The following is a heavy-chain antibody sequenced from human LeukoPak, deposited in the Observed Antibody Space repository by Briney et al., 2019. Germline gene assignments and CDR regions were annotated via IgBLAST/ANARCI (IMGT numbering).Heavy chain of an antibody. CDR1: GGSFSGYY. D-gene: IGHD3-3*01. CDR3: ARRYYDFWSGYYSDWFDP. CDR2: INHSGST. V-gene: IGHV4-34*01. Sequence: PSETLSLTCAVYGGSFSGYYWSWIRQPPGKGLEWIGEINHSGSTNYNPSLKSRVTISVDTSKNQFSLKLSSVTAADTAVYYCARRYYDFWSGYYSDWFDPWGQGTLVTVSS. J-gene: IGHJ5*02.